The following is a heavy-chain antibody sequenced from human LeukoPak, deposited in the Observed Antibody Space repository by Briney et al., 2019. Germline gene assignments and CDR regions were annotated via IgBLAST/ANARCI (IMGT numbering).Heavy chain of an antibody. Sequence: GASVKVSCKASGGTFSSYAISWVRQAPGQGLEWMGGIIPIFGTANYAQKFQGRVTITADESTSTAYMELSSLRSEDTAVYYCATRAGYYYDSSGYYRDYFDYWGQGTLVTVSS. CDR3: ATRAGYYYDSSGYYRDYFDY. J-gene: IGHJ4*02. V-gene: IGHV1-69*01. D-gene: IGHD3-22*01. CDR2: IIPIFGTA. CDR1: GGTFSSYA.